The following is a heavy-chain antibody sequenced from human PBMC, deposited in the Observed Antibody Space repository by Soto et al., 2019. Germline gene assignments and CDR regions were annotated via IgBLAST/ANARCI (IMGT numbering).Heavy chain of an antibody. CDR3: ASYLEGPVGATRGSAFDY. CDR1: GGSTSSGGYY. J-gene: IGHJ4*02. Sequence: SETLSLTCTVSGGSTSSGGYYWSWIRQHPGKGLEWIGYIYYSGSTYYNPSLKSRVTISVDTSKNQFSLKLSSVTAADTAMYYCASYLEGPVGATRGSAFDYWGQGTLVTVSS. V-gene: IGHV4-31*03. CDR2: IYYSGST. D-gene: IGHD1-26*01.